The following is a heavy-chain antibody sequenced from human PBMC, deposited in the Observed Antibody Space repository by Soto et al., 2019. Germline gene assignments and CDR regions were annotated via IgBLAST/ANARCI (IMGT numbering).Heavy chain of an antibody. Sequence: ASVKVSCKASGYTFTGYYMHWVRQAPGQGLEWMGWINPNSGGTNYAQKFQGRVTMTRDTSISTAYMELSRLRSDDTAVYYCARDYSSSWYYYYGMDVWGQGTTVTVS. CDR2: INPNSGGT. CDR3: ARDYSSSWYYYYGMDV. J-gene: IGHJ6*02. V-gene: IGHV1-2*02. D-gene: IGHD6-13*01. CDR1: GYTFTGYY.